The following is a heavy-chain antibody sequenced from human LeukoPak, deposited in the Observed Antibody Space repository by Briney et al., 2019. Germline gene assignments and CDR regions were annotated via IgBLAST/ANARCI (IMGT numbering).Heavy chain of an antibody. Sequence: GGSLRLSCAVSGFTFSGHGMHWVRQVPGKGLEWVASISGGSSDAYNEDAVKGRFTISRDNYKSTLSMQTNSLRAEDTAVYYCAKGGGYGSGSYCDYWGRGTLVSVS. CDR2: ISGGSSDA. V-gene: IGHV3-23*02. CDR1: GFTFSGHG. CDR3: AKGGGYGSGSYCDY. J-gene: IGHJ4*02. D-gene: IGHD3-10*01.